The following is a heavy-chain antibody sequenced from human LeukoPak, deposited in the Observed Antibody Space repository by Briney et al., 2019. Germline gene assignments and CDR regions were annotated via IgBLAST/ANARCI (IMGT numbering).Heavy chain of an antibody. Sequence: ASVKVPCKASGYIFTGYYLFWVRQAPGQGLERMGWINPNGGATRYAQKFQGRVTLTCDTSIRTTYMELSSLTSDDTAVYYCARDERYSDADHHYPDLGYWGQGTLVTVSS. J-gene: IGHJ4*02. CDR2: INPNGGAT. CDR3: ARDERYSDADHHYPDLGY. D-gene: IGHD3-16*01. V-gene: IGHV1-2*02. CDR1: GYIFTGYY.